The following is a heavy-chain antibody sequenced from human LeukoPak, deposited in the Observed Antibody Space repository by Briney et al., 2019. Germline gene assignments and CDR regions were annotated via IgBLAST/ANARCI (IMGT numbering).Heavy chain of an antibody. D-gene: IGHD3-10*01. V-gene: IGHV3-23*01. J-gene: IGHJ4*02. Sequence: GGSLRLSCAASAFTLTSYAMSCVRQAPGKGLEWVSSISGNGGSTYYADSVTGRFTISRDNSKNTLYLQMNSLRAEDTAVYSCARASGPFDYWGQGTLVTVSS. CDR1: AFTLTSYA. CDR2: ISGNGGST. CDR3: ARASGPFDY.